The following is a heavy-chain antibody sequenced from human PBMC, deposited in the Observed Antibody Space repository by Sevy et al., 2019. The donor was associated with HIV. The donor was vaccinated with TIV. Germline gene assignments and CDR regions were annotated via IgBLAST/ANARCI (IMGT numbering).Heavy chain of an antibody. CDR3: ARKQFVLPFDY. CDR2: ISYHGRNQ. D-gene: IGHD6-6*01. CDR1: GFTFSDYA. V-gene: IGHV3-30*04. J-gene: IGHJ4*02. Sequence: GWSLRLSCAASGFTFSDYAIHWVRQAPGKGLEWLAVISYHGRNQFYADSVRGRFTISRDDSKNTAYLQMNSLRPDDTAVYYCARKQFVLPFDYWGQGTLVTVSS.